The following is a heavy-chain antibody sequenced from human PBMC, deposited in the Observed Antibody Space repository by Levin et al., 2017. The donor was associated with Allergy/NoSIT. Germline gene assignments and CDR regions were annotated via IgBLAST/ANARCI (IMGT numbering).Heavy chain of an antibody. Sequence: KAGESLKISCAASGFTFSSYSMNWVRQAPGKGLEWVSSISSSSSYKYYADSVKGRFTISRDNAKNSLYLQMNSLRAEDTAVYYCARGGDSGYDWVVYFDYWGQGTLVTVSS. CDR2: ISSSSSYK. V-gene: IGHV3-21*01. CDR3: ARGGDSGYDWVVYFDY. J-gene: IGHJ4*02. CDR1: GFTFSSYS. D-gene: IGHD5-12*01.